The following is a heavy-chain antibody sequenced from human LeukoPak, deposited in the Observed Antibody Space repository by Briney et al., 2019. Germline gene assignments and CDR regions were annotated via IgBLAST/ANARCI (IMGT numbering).Heavy chain of an antibody. Sequence: EASVKVSCKASGGTFSSYAISWVRQAPGQGLEWMGGIIPIFGTANYAQKFQGRVTITADKSTSTAYMELSSLRSEDTAVYYCAREAQVLYQLQQGFAYWGQGTLVTVSS. CDR1: GGTFSSYA. J-gene: IGHJ4*02. CDR2: IIPIFGTA. CDR3: AREAQVLYQLQQGFAY. D-gene: IGHD2-2*01. V-gene: IGHV1-69*06.